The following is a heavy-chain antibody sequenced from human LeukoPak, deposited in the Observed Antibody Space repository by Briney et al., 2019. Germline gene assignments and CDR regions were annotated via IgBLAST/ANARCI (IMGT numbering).Heavy chain of an antibody. V-gene: IGHV4-4*02. Sequence: SGTLSLTCAVSGGSISSSNWWSWVRQPPGKGLEWIGEIYHSGSTNYNPSLKSRVIISVDKSKNQFSLKLGSVTAADTAVYYCARIGGYSYGAIDYWGQGTLVTVSS. CDR3: ARIGGYSYGAIDY. J-gene: IGHJ4*02. D-gene: IGHD5-18*01. CDR1: GGSISSSNW. CDR2: IYHSGST.